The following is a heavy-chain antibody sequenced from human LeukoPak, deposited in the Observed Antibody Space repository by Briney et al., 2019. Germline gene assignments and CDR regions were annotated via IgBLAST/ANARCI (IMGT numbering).Heavy chain of an antibody. J-gene: IGHJ2*01. D-gene: IGHD3-3*01. CDR3: ARDGGFGDTDYWYFDL. CDR1: GFTFSNYA. V-gene: IGHV3-21*01. CDR2: ISRSSSYI. Sequence: PGGSLRLSCAASGFTFSNYAISWVRQAPGKGLEWVSSISRSSSYIYYADSVRGRFTISRDNAKKSLYLQMNSLRAEDTAVYYCARDGGFGDTDYWYFDLWGRGTLVTVSS.